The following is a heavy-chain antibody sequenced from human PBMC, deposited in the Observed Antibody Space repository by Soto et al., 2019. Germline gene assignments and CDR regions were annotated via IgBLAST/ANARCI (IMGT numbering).Heavy chain of an antibody. Sequence: GESLKISCKGSGYSFTSYWIGWVRQMPGKGLEWMGIIYPGDSDTRYSPSFQGQVTISADKSISTAYLQWSSLKASDTAMYYCARLKVDSTYYYYGMDVWGQGTTVTVS. V-gene: IGHV5-51*01. J-gene: IGHJ6*02. CDR2: IYPGDSDT. D-gene: IGHD3-9*01. CDR3: ARLKVDSTYYYYGMDV. CDR1: GYSFTSYW.